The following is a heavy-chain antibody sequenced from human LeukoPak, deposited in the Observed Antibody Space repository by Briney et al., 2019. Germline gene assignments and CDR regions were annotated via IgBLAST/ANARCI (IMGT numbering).Heavy chain of an antibody. D-gene: IGHD3-22*01. CDR1: GGSISSYY. J-gene: IGHJ2*01. CDR3: ARDPRRYYDSSGYTDWYFDL. Sequence: PSETLSLTCTVSGGSISSYYWSWIRQPPGKRLEWIGYIYYSGSTNYNPSPKSRVTISVDTSKNQFSLKLSSVTAADTAVYYCARDPRRYYDSSGYTDWYFDLWGRGTLVTVSS. CDR2: IYYSGST. V-gene: IGHV4-59*01.